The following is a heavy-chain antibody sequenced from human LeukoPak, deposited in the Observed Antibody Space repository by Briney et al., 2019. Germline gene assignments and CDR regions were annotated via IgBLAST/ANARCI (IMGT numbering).Heavy chain of an antibody. D-gene: IGHD2-21*01. V-gene: IGHV3-7*03. J-gene: IGHJ4*02. CDR1: GFFFNSYW. CDR3: ARGRDVDA. Sequence: GGSLRLSCVTSGFFFNSYWMSWVRQAPGKGLEWVANENQDGSEIYSVDSVKGRFIMSRDNTKNSFYLQMSSLRVEDTAVYYCARGRDVDAWGQGTLVTVSS. CDR2: ENQDGSEI.